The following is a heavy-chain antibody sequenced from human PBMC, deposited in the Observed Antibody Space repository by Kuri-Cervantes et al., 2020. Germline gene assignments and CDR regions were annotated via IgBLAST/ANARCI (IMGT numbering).Heavy chain of an antibody. J-gene: IGHJ3*02. D-gene: IGHD4-17*01. CDR3: ARNYGDYPHDAFDI. CDR1: GGSISSYY. Sequence: LRLSCTVSGGSISSYYWSWIRQPAGKGLEWIGRIYSSGSTSYNPSLKSRVIISVDKSKKQFSLKLSSVTAADTAVYYCARNYGDYPHDAFDIWGQGTMVTVSS. V-gene: IGHV4-4*07. CDR2: IYSSGST.